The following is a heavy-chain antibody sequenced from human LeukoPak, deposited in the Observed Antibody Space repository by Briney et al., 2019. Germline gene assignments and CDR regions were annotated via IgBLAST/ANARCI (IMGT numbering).Heavy chain of an antibody. J-gene: IGHJ3*01. D-gene: IGHD2-2*02. CDR3: ARDYSCSSTSCYTARSDAFDV. CDR2: ISSSGSTI. Sequence: GGSLRLSCAASGFTFSDYYMSWVRQAPGKGLEWVSYISSSGSTIYYADSVKGRFTISRDNAKNSLYLQMNSLRAEDTAIYYCARDYSCSSTSCYTARSDAFDVWGQGTMVTVSS. CDR1: GFTFSDYY. V-gene: IGHV3-11*04.